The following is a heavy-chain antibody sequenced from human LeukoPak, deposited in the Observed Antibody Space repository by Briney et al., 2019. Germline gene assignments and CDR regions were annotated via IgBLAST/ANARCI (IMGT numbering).Heavy chain of an antibody. Sequence: GGSLRLSCAASGFTFSSYGMHWVRQAPGKGLEWWAVISYDGSNKYYADSVKGRFTISRDNSKNTLYLQMNSLRAEDTAVYYCAKITEWLSPYYYGMDVWGQGTTVTVSS. V-gene: IGHV3-30*18. CDR1: GFTFSSYG. CDR2: ISYDGSNK. J-gene: IGHJ6*02. CDR3: AKITEWLSPYYYGMDV. D-gene: IGHD3-3*01.